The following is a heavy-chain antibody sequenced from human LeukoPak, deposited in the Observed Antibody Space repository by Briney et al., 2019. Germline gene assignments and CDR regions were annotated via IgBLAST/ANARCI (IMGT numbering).Heavy chain of an antibody. CDR2: INPNSGGT. J-gene: IGHJ4*02. V-gene: IGHV1-2*02. CDR1: GYTFTGYY. Sequence: ASVKVSCKASGYTFTGYYMRWVRQAPGQGLEWMGWINPNSGGTNYAQKLQSRVTMTRDTSISTAYMELSRLRSDDTAVYYCARDTFTAAAGTVDYWGQGTLVTVSS. D-gene: IGHD6-13*01. CDR3: ARDTFTAAAGTVDY.